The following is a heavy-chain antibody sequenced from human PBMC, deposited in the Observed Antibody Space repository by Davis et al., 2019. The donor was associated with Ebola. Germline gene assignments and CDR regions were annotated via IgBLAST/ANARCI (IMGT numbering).Heavy chain of an antibody. CDR3: ARHGSFYYYYYGMDV. J-gene: IGHJ6*02. D-gene: IGHD1-26*01. CDR1: GYSFTTYW. Sequence: GESLKISCKTSGYSFTTYWIVWVRQMPGKGLEWMGIIYPDDSDTRYSPSFQGQVTISADKSINTAYVKWSSLKASDTAMYYCARHGSFYYYYYGMDVWGQGTTVTVSS. CDR2: IYPDDSDT. V-gene: IGHV5-51*01.